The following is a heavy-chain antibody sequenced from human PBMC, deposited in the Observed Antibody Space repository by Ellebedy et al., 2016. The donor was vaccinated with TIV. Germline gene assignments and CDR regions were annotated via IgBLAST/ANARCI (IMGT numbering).Heavy chain of an antibody. D-gene: IGHD6-6*01. Sequence: ASVKVSXKASRYTFTSYYLHWVRQAPGQRLEWMGIINPSDGDTRYAQKFQGRVTMTRDTSTSRVHMELSSLRSDDAAVYYCARTPRIAARYPYEYWGQGTLVTVSS. J-gene: IGHJ4*02. CDR3: ARTPRIAARYPYEY. CDR1: RYTFTSYY. V-gene: IGHV1-46*01. CDR2: INPSDGDT.